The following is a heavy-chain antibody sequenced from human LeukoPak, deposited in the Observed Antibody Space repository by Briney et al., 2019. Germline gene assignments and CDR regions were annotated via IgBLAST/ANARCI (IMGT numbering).Heavy chain of an antibody. Sequence: GGSLRLSCAASGFTFSRYAMHWIRQAPGKGLEWVAITSYGVNDNYYADSVKGRFTISRDNSRNTFYLQMNSLTPEDTAMYYCAREGTERANDAFDIWGQGTMVIVSS. CDR3: AREGTERANDAFDI. V-gene: IGHV3-30*04. CDR1: GFTFSRYA. CDR2: TSYGVNDN. J-gene: IGHJ3*02.